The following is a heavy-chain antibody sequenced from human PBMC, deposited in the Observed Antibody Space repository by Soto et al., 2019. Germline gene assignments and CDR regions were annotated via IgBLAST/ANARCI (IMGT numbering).Heavy chain of an antibody. CDR3: ARDLYYDFWSGYLGYNWFDP. V-gene: IGHV1-69*04. J-gene: IGHJ5*02. CDR1: GGTFSSYT. D-gene: IGHD3-3*01. Sequence: SVKVSCKASGGTFSSYTISWVRQAPGQGLEWMGRIIPILGIANYAQKFQGRVTITADKSTSTAYMELSSLRSEDTAVYYCARDLYYDFWSGYLGYNWFDPWGQGTLVTVS. CDR2: IIPILGIA.